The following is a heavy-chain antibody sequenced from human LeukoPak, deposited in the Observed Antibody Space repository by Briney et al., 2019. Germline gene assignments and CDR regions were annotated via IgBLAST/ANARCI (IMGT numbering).Heavy chain of an antibody. CDR2: IAYDGSRA. V-gene: IGHV3-30*12. Sequence: GGSLRLSCAGSGFTFGGYGMHWFRQTPGKELEWVAVIAYDGSRAFYADSVKGRFTISRDNSKNTMSVQMDDLRAEDTAVYYCTRYNNDHFDYWGQGTLVPVSS. CDR1: GFTFGGYG. J-gene: IGHJ4*02. CDR3: TRYNNDHFDY. D-gene: IGHD1-14*01.